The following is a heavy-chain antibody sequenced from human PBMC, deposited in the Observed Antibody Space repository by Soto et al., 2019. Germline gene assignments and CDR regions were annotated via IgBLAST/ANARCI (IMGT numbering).Heavy chain of an antibody. CDR3: ARVPSSSWSFDY. Sequence: GGSLRLSCAASGFTFSSYAMHWVRQAPGKGLEWVAVISYDGSNKYYADSVKGRFTISRDNSKNTLYLQMNSLRAEDTAVYYCARVPSSSWSFDYWGQGTLATVSS. V-gene: IGHV3-30-3*01. CDR2: ISYDGSNK. J-gene: IGHJ4*02. D-gene: IGHD6-13*01. CDR1: GFTFSSYA.